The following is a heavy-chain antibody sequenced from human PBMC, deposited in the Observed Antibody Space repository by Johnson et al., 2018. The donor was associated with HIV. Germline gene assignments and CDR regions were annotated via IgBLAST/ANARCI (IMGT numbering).Heavy chain of an antibody. CDR3: ARGSWSSGSYGIWYAFDI. Sequence: QVQLVESGGRVVQPGRSLRLSCAASGFNFSKFGMHWVRQAPGKGLQWVAVIWYDGSNKYYADSVKGRFTISRDNSKNTLYLQMNSLRAEDTAVYYCARGSWSSGSYGIWYAFDIWGQGTKVTVSS. J-gene: IGHJ3*02. CDR1: GFNFSKFG. V-gene: IGHV3-30*19. D-gene: IGHD1-26*01. CDR2: IWYDGSNK.